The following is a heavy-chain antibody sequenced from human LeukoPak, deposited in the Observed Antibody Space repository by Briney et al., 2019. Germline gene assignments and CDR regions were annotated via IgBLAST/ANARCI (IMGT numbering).Heavy chain of an antibody. D-gene: IGHD1-26*01. V-gene: IGHV3-74*01. CDR2: INSDGSST. Sequence: GGSLRLSCAASGFTFSSYWMHWVRQAPGKGLVWVSRINSDGSSTSYADSVKGRFTISRDNAKNTLYLQMNSLRAEDTAVYYCARDHVKNGGSYSDAFDIWGQGTMVTVSS. CDR1: GFTFSSYW. CDR3: ARDHVKNGGSYSDAFDI. J-gene: IGHJ3*02.